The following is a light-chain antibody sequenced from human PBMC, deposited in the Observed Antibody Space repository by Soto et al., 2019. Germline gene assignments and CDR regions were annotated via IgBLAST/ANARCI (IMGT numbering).Light chain of an antibody. CDR2: DAS. J-gene: IGKJ1*01. CDR3: QQYKSYST. CDR1: QSRNTR. V-gene: IGKV1-5*01. Sequence: IQLTQSPSTLSASVGDRVTLTCRASQSRNTRLAWYQQRPGKAPKLLIYDASTLESGVPSRFSGGGSGTEFTLTINNLQPDDLATYICQQYKSYSTFGRGTKVDIK.